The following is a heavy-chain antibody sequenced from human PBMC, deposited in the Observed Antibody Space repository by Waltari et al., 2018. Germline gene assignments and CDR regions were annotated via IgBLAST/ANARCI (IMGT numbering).Heavy chain of an antibody. CDR2: THISGNT. Sequence: QVQLQESGPGLVKPSETLSLTCTVSGGSLSNYYWSWIRQPAGKGLEWIGRTHISGNTNYSPSRKSRVTMSVDTSKNQFSLKLTSVTAADTAVYYCARGSYGMGYWGQGTLVTVSS. D-gene: IGHD1-26*01. CDR1: GGSLSNYY. J-gene: IGHJ4*02. CDR3: ARGSYGMGY. V-gene: IGHV4-4*07.